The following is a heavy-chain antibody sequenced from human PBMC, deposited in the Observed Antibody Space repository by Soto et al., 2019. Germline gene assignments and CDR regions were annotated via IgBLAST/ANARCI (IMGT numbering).Heavy chain of an antibody. D-gene: IGHD3-10*01. CDR1: GGSISSYY. CDR2: VHHSWGS. CDR3: GRQGFGAVHGLVDV. V-gene: IGHV4-59*08. J-gene: IGHJ6*02. Sequence: QVQLQESGPGLVKPSETLSLSCTVSGGSISSYYWSWIRRPPGKGMEWIGSVHHSWGSTYNPSLQRRAAISLDTSKSQFYLELNSGTATDADVYYCGRQGFGAVHGLVDVWGQGTTFTVSS.